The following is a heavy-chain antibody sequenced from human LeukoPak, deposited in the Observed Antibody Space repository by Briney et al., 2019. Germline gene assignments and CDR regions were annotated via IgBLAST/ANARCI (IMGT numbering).Heavy chain of an antibody. CDR2: IYYRGST. D-gene: IGHD2-2*01. CDR3: ARLPGYCSSTSCPGGGYYYYYGMDV. V-gene: IGHV4-59*08. CDR1: GGSISSYY. J-gene: IGHJ6*02. Sequence: NPSETLSLTCTVSGGSISSYYWSCIPQPPGKGREWIGYIYYRGSTNYTHSLKSRVTISVDASKNQFSLKLSSVTAADTAVYYCARLPGYCSSTSCPGGGYYYYYGMDVWGQGTTVTVSS.